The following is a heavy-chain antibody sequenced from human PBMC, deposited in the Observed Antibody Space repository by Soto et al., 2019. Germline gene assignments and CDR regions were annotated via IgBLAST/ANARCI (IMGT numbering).Heavy chain of an antibody. CDR3: ARSLRDQFHY. D-gene: IGHD2-2*01. CDR2: ISSGSSYI. V-gene: IGHV3-21*01. J-gene: IGHJ4*02. CDR1: GFTFSSHS. Sequence: GGSLSLSSAASGFTFSSHSIDLVRQASGKGLEWVSSISSGSSYIYYADSMKGRFTISRDNAKNSLYLQLDSLRAEDTAVYYCARSLRDQFHYWGQGTLVTVSS.